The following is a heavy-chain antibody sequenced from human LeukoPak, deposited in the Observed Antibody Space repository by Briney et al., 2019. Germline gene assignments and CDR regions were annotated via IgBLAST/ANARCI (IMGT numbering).Heavy chain of an antibody. Sequence: GGSLRLSCAASGFTFNDYYMDWVRQAPGKVLERVANIKEDGIAKYYVYSVKGRFTISRDNAKNSLYLQMNSLRAEDTAVYYCARDARFPELPGLDYWGQGTLVTVSS. CDR1: GFTFNDYY. D-gene: IGHD1-26*01. CDR2: IKEDGIAK. CDR3: ARDARFPELPGLDY. J-gene: IGHJ4*02. V-gene: IGHV3-7*01.